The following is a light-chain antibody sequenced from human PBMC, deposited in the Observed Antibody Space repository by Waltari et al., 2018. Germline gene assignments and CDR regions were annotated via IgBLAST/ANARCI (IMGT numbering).Light chain of an antibody. Sequence: LSCRASQSVSSTYLAWYQQKPGQAPRLLIYGASSRATGIPDRFSGSGSGTDFTLTISRLEPEDFAVYYCQQYGSSPLTFGGGTKVEIK. J-gene: IGKJ4*01. CDR1: QSVSSTY. CDR2: GAS. V-gene: IGKV3-20*01. CDR3: QQYGSSPLT.